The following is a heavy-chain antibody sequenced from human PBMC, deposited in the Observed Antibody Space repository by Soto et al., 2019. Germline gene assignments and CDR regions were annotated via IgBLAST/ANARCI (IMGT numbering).Heavy chain of an antibody. CDR2: IIDSGGST. V-gene: IGHV3-23*01. CDR3: GKGRRYYYYYGVDV. Sequence: EVHLLESGGALVQPGGSLRLSCAASGFTFSSCAMGWVRQAPGKGLEWVSAIIDSGGSTYYADAVKGRFTISRDNSKSTLYLQMNSLRAEDTAVYYCGKGRRYYYYYGVDVWGQGTTVTVSS. CDR1: GFTFSSCA. J-gene: IGHJ6*02.